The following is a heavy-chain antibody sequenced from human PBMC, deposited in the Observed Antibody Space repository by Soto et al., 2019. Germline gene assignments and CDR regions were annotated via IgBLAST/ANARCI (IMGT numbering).Heavy chain of an antibody. J-gene: IGHJ5*02. CDR1: GGSLSGHY. CDR3: ARSYNNTWTSWGP. Sequence: PSETLSLTCTVSGGSLSGHYWSWIRQPPGKGLEWIGYIYSSGTTNYNSSFKTRVSIPVDTSKNQASLKLSSVTAADTAVYSCARSYNNTWTSWGPWGQGTLVTVSS. CDR2: IYSSGTT. D-gene: IGHD1-20*01. V-gene: IGHV4-59*11.